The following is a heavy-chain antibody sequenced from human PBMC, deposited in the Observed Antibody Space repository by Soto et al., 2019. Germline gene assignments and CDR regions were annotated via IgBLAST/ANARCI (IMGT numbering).Heavy chain of an antibody. CDR2: ISAYNGNT. J-gene: IGHJ3*02. CDR1: GYTFTSYG. V-gene: IGHV1-18*01. CDR3: AGDVDTMIVVVSDAFDI. Sequence: ASVKVSCKASGYTFTSYGISWVRQAPGQGFEWMGWISAYNGNTNYAQKLQGRVTMTTDTSTSTAYMELRSLRSDDTALYYCAGDVDTMIVVVSDAFDIWGQGTMVTVSS. D-gene: IGHD3-22*01.